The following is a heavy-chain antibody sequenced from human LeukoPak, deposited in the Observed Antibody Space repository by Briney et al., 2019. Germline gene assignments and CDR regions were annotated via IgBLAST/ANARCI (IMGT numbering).Heavy chain of an antibody. CDR1: GFTFSSYW. D-gene: IGHD3-16*01. Sequence: QTGGSLRLSCAASGFTFSSYWVSWVRQAPGKGLEWVANIKQDGSEKYYVDSVKGRFTISRDNARNSLYLQMNSLRAEDTAVYYCASGGHAFDIWGQGTMVTVSS. V-gene: IGHV3-7*01. J-gene: IGHJ3*02. CDR3: ASGGHAFDI. CDR2: IKQDGSEK.